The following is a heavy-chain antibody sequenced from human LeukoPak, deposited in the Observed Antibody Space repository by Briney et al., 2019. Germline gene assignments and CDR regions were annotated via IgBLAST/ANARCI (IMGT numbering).Heavy chain of an antibody. CDR3: AKESGYSYGYGDLDY. J-gene: IGHJ4*02. CDR1: GFTFSSYS. Sequence: GGSLRLSCAASGFTFSSYSMNWVRQAPGKGLEWVSAISGSGGSTYYADSVKGRFTISRDNSKNTLYLQMNSLRAEDTAVYYCAKESGYSYGYGDLDYWGQGTLVTVSS. D-gene: IGHD5-18*01. CDR2: ISGSGGST. V-gene: IGHV3-23*01.